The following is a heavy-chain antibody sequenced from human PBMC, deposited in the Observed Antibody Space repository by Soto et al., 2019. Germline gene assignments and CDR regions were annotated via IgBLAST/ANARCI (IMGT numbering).Heavy chain of an antibody. D-gene: IGHD4-17*01. CDR2: ISSSSSYI. Sequence: PGGSLRLSCAASGFTFSSYSMNWVRQAPGKGLEWVSSISSSSSYIYYADSVKGRFTISRDNAKNSLYLQMNSLRAEDTAVYYCASERPVTTQFGFPINWFDPWGQGTLVTVSS. CDR3: ASERPVTTQFGFPINWFDP. V-gene: IGHV3-21*01. J-gene: IGHJ5*02. CDR1: GFTFSSYS.